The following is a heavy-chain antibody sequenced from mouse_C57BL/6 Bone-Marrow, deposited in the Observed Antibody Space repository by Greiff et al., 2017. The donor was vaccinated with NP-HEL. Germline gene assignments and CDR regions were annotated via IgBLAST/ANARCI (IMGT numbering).Heavy chain of an antibody. D-gene: IGHD2-4*01. Sequence: QVQLKQSGPELVKPGASVKISCKASGYAFSSSWMNWVKQRPGKGLEWIGRIYPGDGDTNYNGKFKGKATLTADKSSSTAYMQLSSLTSEDSAVYFCARFPLYDYQFAYWGQGTLVTVSA. CDR1: GYAFSSSW. J-gene: IGHJ3*01. CDR3: ARFPLYDYQFAY. V-gene: IGHV1-82*01. CDR2: IYPGDGDT.